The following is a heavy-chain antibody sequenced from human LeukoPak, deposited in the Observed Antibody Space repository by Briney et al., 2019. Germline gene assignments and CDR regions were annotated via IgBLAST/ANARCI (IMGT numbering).Heavy chain of an antibody. Sequence: SETLSLTCTVSGGFFTSSGYHWSWIRQRPGKGLEWIGYIYYGGGTYYNPSLKSRLTISVDTSKNQFSVKLNSVTAADTAVYFCAGFAAGSYRFFGYWGQGTLVTVSS. V-gene: IGHV4-31*03. CDR3: AGFAAGSYRFFGY. CDR1: GGFFTSSGYH. J-gene: IGHJ4*02. CDR2: IYYGGGT. D-gene: IGHD3-10*01.